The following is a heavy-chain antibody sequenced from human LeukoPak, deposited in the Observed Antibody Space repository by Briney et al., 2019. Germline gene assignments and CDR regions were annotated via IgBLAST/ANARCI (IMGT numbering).Heavy chain of an antibody. Sequence: GGSLRLSCAVSGLSFSSSWMHWVRQAPGKGLEWVSCTSSDGSRTFHADPVKGRFTISRDNAKNTLYLQMDSLRVEDTAVYYCVRGRAGYHFDYWGQGALVTVSS. J-gene: IGHJ4*02. V-gene: IGHV3-74*01. D-gene: IGHD3-9*01. CDR1: GLSFSSSW. CDR3: VRGRAGYHFDY. CDR2: TSSDGSRT.